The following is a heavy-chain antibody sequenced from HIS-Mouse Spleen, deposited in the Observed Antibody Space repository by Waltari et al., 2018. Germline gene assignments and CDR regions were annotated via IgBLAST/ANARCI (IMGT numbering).Heavy chain of an antibody. CDR3: AREIPYSSSWYDWYFDL. CDR1: GGSIIRSSSY. Sequence: QLQLQESGPGLVKPSETLSLTRPVSGGSIIRSSSYWGWIRQPPGKGLEWIGSIYYSGSTYYNPSLKSRVTISVDTSKNQFSLKLSSVTAADTAVYYCAREIPYSSSWYDWYFDLWGRGTLVTVSS. D-gene: IGHD6-13*01. J-gene: IGHJ2*01. CDR2: IYYSGST. V-gene: IGHV4-39*07.